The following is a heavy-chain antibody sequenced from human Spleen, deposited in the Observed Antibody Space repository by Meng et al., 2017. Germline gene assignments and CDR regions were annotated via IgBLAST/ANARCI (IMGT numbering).Heavy chain of an antibody. CDR3: ARGPNYVWRSYRSSNFDY. Sequence: GESLKISCAASGFTFDDYGMSWVRQAPGKGLEWVSGIYWNGGSTGYADSVKGRFTISRDNAKNSMYLQMNSLRAEDTALYYCARGPNYVWRSYRSSNFDYWGQGTLVTVSS. CDR2: IYWNGGST. J-gene: IGHJ4*02. CDR1: GFTFDDYG. D-gene: IGHD3-16*02. V-gene: IGHV3-20*04.